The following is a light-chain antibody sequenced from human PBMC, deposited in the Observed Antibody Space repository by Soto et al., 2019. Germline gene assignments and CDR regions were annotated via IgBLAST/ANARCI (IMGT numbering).Light chain of an antibody. Sequence: EVVVTQSRSALSGSPGERCTLSCRASQSIRTDLAWYQQKPGQAPSLLIFSASTRATGVPARFSGSGSGTEFTLTISSLQSEDFAVYYCQQYDKWPQWTFGQGTKVDIK. J-gene: IGKJ1*01. CDR3: QQYDKWPQWT. CDR1: QSIRTD. V-gene: IGKV3-15*01. CDR2: SAS.